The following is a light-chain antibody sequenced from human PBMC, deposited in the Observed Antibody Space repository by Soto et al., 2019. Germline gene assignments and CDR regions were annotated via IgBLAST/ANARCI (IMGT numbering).Light chain of an antibody. Sequence: EIVMTQSPATLSVAPGETTTLSCRASQSKSGSLAWYQQKLGQAPRLLIYGASTRATGIPARFSGSGSGTDFTLTISSLQSEDFAVYYCQQYINWPTFGGGTKVEIK. CDR3: QQYINWPT. V-gene: IGKV3-15*01. CDR2: GAS. J-gene: IGKJ4*01. CDR1: QSKSGS.